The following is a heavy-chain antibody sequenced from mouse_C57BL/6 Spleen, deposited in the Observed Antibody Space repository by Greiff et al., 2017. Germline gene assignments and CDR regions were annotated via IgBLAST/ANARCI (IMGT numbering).Heavy chain of an antibody. J-gene: IGHJ3*01. CDR3: ARDGQAGAPWFAY. V-gene: IGHV1-52*01. D-gene: IGHD2-3*01. CDR2: IDPSDSET. CDR1: GYTFTSYW. Sequence: QVQLQQSGAELVRPGSSVKLSCKASGYTFTSYWMHWVKQRPIQGLEWIGNIDPSDSETHYNQKFKDKATLTVDKSSSTAYMQLSSLTSEDSAVYYCARDGQAGAPWFAYWGQGTLVTVSA.